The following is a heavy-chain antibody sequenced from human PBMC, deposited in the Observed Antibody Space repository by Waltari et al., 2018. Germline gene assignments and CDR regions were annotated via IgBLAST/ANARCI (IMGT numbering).Heavy chain of an antibody. D-gene: IGHD6-19*01. CDR3: ASGRIAVAVDY. Sequence: LQESGPGLVKPSETLSLTRTVSGGSISSSSYYWGWIRQPPGKGLEWIGSIYYSGSTYYNPSLKSRVTISVDTSKNQFSLKLSSVTAADTAVYYCASGRIAVAVDYWGQGTLVTVSS. CDR1: GGSISSSSYY. V-gene: IGHV4-39*07. CDR2: IYYSGST. J-gene: IGHJ4*02.